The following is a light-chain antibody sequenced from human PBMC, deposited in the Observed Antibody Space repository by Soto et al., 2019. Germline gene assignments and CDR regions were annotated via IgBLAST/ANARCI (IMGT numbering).Light chain of an antibody. CDR3: AVRDDSLSGHWV. CDR2: RSD. Sequence: QPVLTQPPSASGTPGQRVTISCSGSSSNIGSNYVSWYQHLPGAAPKLLLYRSDQRPSGVPDRFSGSKSGTSASLAISGLRSEDEADYFCAVRDDSLSGHWVFGGGTKVTVL. CDR1: SSNIGSNY. J-gene: IGLJ3*02. V-gene: IGLV1-47*01.